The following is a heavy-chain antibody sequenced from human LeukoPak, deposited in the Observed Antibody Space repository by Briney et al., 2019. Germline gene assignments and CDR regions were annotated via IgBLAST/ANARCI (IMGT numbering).Heavy chain of an antibody. CDR1: GFTFNSYA. Sequence: TWRSLRLSCAASGFTFNSYAMSWVRQAPEKGLEWVATISGSGGGTYYADSVKGRFTISRDDSKNTLYLQMNSLRAEDTAVYYCAKDLGRYRNNYFDYWGQGTLVTVSS. D-gene: IGHD1-26*01. CDR2: ISGSGGGT. J-gene: IGHJ4*02. CDR3: AKDLGRYRNNYFDY. V-gene: IGHV3-23*01.